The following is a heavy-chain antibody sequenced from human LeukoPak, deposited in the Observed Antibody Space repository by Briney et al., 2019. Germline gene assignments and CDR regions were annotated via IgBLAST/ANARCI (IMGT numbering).Heavy chain of an antibody. CDR3: AMPDYGSGSFPYMDV. Sequence: SETLSLTCAVYGGSFSGYYWSWIRQPPGKGLEWIGAINHSGSTNYNPSLKSRVTISVDTSKNQFSLKLGSVTAADTAVYYCAMPDYGSGSFPYMDVWGKGTTVTVSS. D-gene: IGHD3-10*01. CDR2: INHSGST. V-gene: IGHV4-34*01. J-gene: IGHJ6*03. CDR1: GGSFSGYY.